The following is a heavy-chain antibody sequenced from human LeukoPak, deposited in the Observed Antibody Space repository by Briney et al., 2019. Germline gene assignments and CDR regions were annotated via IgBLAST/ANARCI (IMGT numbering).Heavy chain of an antibody. V-gene: IGHV1-18*01. Sequence: ASVKVSCKASGYTFTSYGISWVRQAPGQGLEWMGWISAYNGNTNYAQKLQGRVTMTTDTSTSTVYMELSRLRSDDTAVFYCATSSGWKSNIDYWGQGTLVTVSS. CDR3: ATSSGWKSNIDY. CDR2: ISAYNGNT. D-gene: IGHD6-19*01. J-gene: IGHJ4*02. CDR1: GYTFTSYG.